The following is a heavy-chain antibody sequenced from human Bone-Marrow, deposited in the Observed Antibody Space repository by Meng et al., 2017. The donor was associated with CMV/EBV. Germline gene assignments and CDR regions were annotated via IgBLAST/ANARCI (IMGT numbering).Heavy chain of an antibody. CDR2: IIPILGSV. V-gene: IGHV1-69*05. D-gene: IGHD2-21*01. J-gene: IGHJ4*02. CDR3: AREEFCGGDCYSDY. Sequence: AAGCSFNSYGISWVRQAPGQGLEWVGGIIPILGSVNHAQKFQGRVTITTDESTSTAYMELSSLRSEDTAVYYCAREEFCGGDCYSDYWGQGTLVTVSS. CDR1: GCSFNSYG.